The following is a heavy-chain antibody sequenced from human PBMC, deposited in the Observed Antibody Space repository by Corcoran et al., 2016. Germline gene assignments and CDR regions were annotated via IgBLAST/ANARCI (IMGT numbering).Heavy chain of an antibody. CDR2: INHSGST. CDR3: ARSRMTMVREVISPPPGNRHYYYYGMDV. J-gene: IGHJ6*02. Sequence: QVQLQQWGAGLLKPSETLSLTCAVYGGSFSGYYWSWIRQPPGKGLEWIGEINHSGSTNYNPSLQSRVTISVDTSKNQFSLKLSSVTAADTAVYYCARSRMTMVREVISPPPGNRHYYYYGMDVWGQGTTVTVSS. V-gene: IGHV4-34*01. CDR1: GGSFSGYY. D-gene: IGHD3-10*01.